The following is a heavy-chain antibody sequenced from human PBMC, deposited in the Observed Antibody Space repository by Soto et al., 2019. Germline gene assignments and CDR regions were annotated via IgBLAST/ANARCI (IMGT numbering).Heavy chain of an antibody. Sequence: EVQLVESGGGWGQPGGSLRLSCAASGFTFSNYWMSWVRQAPGKGLEWVANIKQDGSQKYYVDSVKGRFTISRDNAKNSLYLEMNSLRAEDTAVYSCARILPIEAAGAPYGFDPWGQGTLVTVSS. CDR1: GFTFSNYW. D-gene: IGHD6-13*01. V-gene: IGHV3-7*03. CDR3: ARILPIEAAGAPYGFDP. CDR2: IKQDGSQK. J-gene: IGHJ5*02.